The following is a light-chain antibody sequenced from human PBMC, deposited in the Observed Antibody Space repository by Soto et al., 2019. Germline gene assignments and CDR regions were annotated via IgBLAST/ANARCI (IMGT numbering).Light chain of an antibody. V-gene: IGLV1-47*01. CDR2: RNN. CDR1: SSNIGSNY. J-gene: IGLJ2*01. CDR3: SSYTSSRTLV. Sequence: QSVLTQPPSASGTPGQRVIISCSGSSSNIGSNYVFWYQQLPGTAPKVLIYRNNQRPSGVPDRFSGSKSGASASLAISGLRCEDEADYYCSSYTSSRTLVFGGGTKLTVL.